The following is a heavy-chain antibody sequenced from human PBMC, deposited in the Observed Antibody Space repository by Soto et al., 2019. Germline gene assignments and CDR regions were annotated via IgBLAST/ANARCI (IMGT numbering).Heavy chain of an antibody. D-gene: IGHD2-2*02. CDR1: GGSISSYY. J-gene: IGHJ5*02. Sequence: SETLSLTCTVSGGSISSYYWSWIRQPPGKGLEWIGYIYYSGRTNYNPSLKSRVTISVDTSKNQFSLKLSSVTAADTAVYYCARGYCSSTICYIWDNWFDPWGQGTLVTVPQ. V-gene: IGHV4-59*01. CDR2: IYYSGRT. CDR3: ARGYCSSTICYIWDNWFDP.